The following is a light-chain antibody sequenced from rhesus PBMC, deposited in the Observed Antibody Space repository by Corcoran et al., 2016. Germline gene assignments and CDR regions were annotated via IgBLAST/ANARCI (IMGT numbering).Light chain of an antibody. CDR3: QQYSNWLT. V-gene: IGKV3-35*01. Sequence: EIVLTQSPATLSLSPGERATLSCRASQSGSSSLAWYQQKPGQAPRLLIYDASSRATGIPARFRGSGFGTDFTLTISSVEPEDVGVYYCQQYSNWLTFGGGTKVELK. CDR2: DAS. CDR1: QSGSSS. J-gene: IGKJ4*01.